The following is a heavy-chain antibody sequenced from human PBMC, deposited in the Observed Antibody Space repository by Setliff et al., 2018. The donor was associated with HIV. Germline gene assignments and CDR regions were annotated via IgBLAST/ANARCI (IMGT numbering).Heavy chain of an antibody. Sequence: PSETLSLTCSVSGVSINRTDHYWGWIRQSPGKRLEWIGSVSQSGSTYYNPSLKSRITISVDRSKNLFSLKLISVTAADQGVYYCARVPVAGANWFDPWGLGTLVAVSS. CDR1: GVSINRTDHY. J-gene: IGHJ5*02. CDR3: ARVPVAGANWFDP. D-gene: IGHD2-21*01. CDR2: VSQSGST. V-gene: IGHV4-39*01.